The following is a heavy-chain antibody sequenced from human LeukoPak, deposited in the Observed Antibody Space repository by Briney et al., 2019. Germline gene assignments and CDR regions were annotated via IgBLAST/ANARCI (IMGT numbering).Heavy chain of an antibody. CDR2: IYPGDSDI. CDR3: AVFCPGTTCYMSGMDV. V-gene: IGHV5-51*01. J-gene: IGHJ6*02. CDR1: GYSFTSYW. Sequence: GESLKISCKGSGYSFTSYWIGWVRQMPGKGLEWMGIIYPGDSDIRYSPSFQGQVTISADKSISTAYLQWSSLKASDTAMYYCAVFCPGTTCYMSGMDVWGQGTTVTVS. D-gene: IGHD2/OR15-2a*01.